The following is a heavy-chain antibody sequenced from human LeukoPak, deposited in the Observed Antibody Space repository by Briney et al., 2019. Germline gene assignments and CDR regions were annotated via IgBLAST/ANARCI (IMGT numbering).Heavy chain of an antibody. CDR3: ARDKDGDDVDYYYYYGMDV. J-gene: IGHJ6*02. Sequence: PGGSLTLSCAASGFTFSNYDMNWIRQAPGRGLDWISYISSSTSSRYYSDSVKGRFTISRDNAKNSLYLQMNSLRDEDTAVYFCARDKDGDDVDYYYYYGMDVWGQGTTVTVSS. V-gene: IGHV3-48*02. CDR2: ISSSTSSR. D-gene: IGHD5-24*01. CDR1: GFTFSNYD.